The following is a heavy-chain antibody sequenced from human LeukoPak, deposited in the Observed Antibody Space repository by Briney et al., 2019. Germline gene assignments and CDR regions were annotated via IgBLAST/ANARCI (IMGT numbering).Heavy chain of an antibody. D-gene: IGHD6-13*01. CDR1: GGSISSHY. Sequence: SETLSLTCTVSGGSISSHYWSWIRQPPGKGLEGIGYIYYSGSTNYNPSLKRRVTISVDTSKNQFSLKLSSVTAADTAVYYCAREIAAAGYFDYWGQGALVTVSS. J-gene: IGHJ4*02. CDR3: AREIAAAGYFDY. CDR2: IYYSGST. V-gene: IGHV4-59*11.